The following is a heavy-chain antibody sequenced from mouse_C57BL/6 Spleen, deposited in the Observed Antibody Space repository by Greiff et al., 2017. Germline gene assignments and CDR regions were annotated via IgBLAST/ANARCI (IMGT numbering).Heavy chain of an antibody. CDR2: IDPSDSYT. J-gene: IGHJ2*01. D-gene: IGHD1-1*01. CDR1: GYTFTSYW. V-gene: IGHV1-50*01. CDR3: AREAITTVVAKNYFDY. Sequence: VQLQQPGAELVKPGASVKLSCKASGYTFTSYWMQWVKQRPGQGLEWIGEIDPSDSYTNYNQKFKGKATLTVDTSSSTAYMQLSSLTSEYSAVYYCAREAITTVVAKNYFDYWGQGTTLTVSS.